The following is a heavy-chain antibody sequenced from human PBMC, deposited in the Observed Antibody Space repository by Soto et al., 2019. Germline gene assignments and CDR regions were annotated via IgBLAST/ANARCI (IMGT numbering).Heavy chain of an antibody. CDR1: GFSVSSGMYY. J-gene: IGHJ4*02. CDR3: ARGSLVGATSFDY. D-gene: IGHD1-26*01. V-gene: IGHV4-61*01. Sequence: SDTLSLTCPVSGFSVSSGMYYWRWIRQPPGKGLEWIGYIYYSGTTNYNPSLKSRVTISVDTSKNQFSLKLSSVTAADTAVYYCARGSLVGATSFDYWGQGTLVTVSS. CDR2: IYYSGTT.